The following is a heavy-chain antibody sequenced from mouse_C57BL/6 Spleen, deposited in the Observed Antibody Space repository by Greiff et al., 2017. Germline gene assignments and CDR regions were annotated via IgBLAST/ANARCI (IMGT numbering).Heavy chain of an antibody. Sequence: QVQLKQPGTELVKPGASVKLSCKASGYTFTSYWMHWVKQRPGQGLEWIGNINPSNGGTNYNEKFKSKATLTVDKSSSTAYMQLISLTSEDSAVYYCARSLYLSLYFDVWGTGTTVTVSS. CDR3: ARSLYLSLYFDV. D-gene: IGHD1-1*01. CDR1: GYTFTSYW. J-gene: IGHJ1*03. V-gene: IGHV1-53*01. CDR2: INPSNGGT.